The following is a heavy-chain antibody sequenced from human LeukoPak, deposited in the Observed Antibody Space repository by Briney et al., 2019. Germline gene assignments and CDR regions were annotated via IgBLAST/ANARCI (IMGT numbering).Heavy chain of an antibody. Sequence: GRSLRLSCAASGFTFSSYGMHWVRQAPAKGREGGAVIWYDGSNKYYADSVKGRFTISRDNSKNTLYLQMNSLRAEDTAVYYCARGAYDSSGYGFDYWGQGTLVTVSS. CDR1: GFTFSSYG. CDR3: ARGAYDSSGYGFDY. V-gene: IGHV3-33*01. J-gene: IGHJ4*02. D-gene: IGHD3-22*01. CDR2: IWYDGSNK.